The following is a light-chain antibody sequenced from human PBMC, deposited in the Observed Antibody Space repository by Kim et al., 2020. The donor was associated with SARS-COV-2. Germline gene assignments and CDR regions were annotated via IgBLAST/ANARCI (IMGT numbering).Light chain of an antibody. J-gene: IGLJ3*02. CDR3: YSTDFSGNHRV. CDR1: ALQKKY. V-gene: IGLV3-10*01. CDR2: EDR. Sequence: SYELTQPLSVSVSPGQTARITCSGEALQKKYAYWYQQKSGQAPVLVIYEDRKRPSGIPERFSASSSGTMATLTISGAQVEDEGDYYCYSTDFSGNHRVFGGGTQLTVL.